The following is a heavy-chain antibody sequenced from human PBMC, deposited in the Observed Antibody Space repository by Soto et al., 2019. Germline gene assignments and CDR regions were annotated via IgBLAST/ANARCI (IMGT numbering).Heavy chain of an antibody. J-gene: IGHJ6*02. CDR1: GGTFSSYA. V-gene: IGHV1-69*12. Sequence: QVQLVQSGAEVKKPGSSVKVSCKASGGTFSSYAISWVRQAPGQGLEWMGGIIPIFGTANYAQKFQGRVTFTADESTSTAYMELSSLRAEDTAVYYCARATGKVRGYYYYGMDVWGQGTTVTVSS. CDR2: IIPIFGTA. D-gene: IGHD3-10*01. CDR3: ARATGKVRGYYYYGMDV.